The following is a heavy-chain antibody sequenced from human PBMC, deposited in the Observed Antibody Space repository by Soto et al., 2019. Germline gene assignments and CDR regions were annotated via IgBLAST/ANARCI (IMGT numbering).Heavy chain of an antibody. CDR2: IDKVGTAS. D-gene: IGHD3-10*01. V-gene: IGHV3-74*01. J-gene: IGHJ6*03. Sequence: EVQLVESGGGLVQPGGSLRLSCAASEFTFSGRSVHWVRQAPGKGLVWVSGIDKVGTASTYADSVKGRFTSSRDNAKNMVYLQMSSLGVEDTAVYYCGRGWFRTDDWGKRTTVTVSS. CDR3: GRGWFRTDD. CDR1: EFTFSGRS.